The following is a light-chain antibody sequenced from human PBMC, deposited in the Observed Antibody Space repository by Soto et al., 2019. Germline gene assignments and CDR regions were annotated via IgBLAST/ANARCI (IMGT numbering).Light chain of an antibody. V-gene: IGKV3-11*01. CDR2: DAS. J-gene: IGKJ4*02. CDR1: QSVSSY. CDR3: QQRSNWPWP. Sequence: EIGISKSRATVSVSPGERATVRCSASQSVSSYLAWYQQKPGQAHRLLIYDASNRATGIPARFSGSGSGTDFTLTISSLQPEDFAVYYSQQRSNWPWPFGRGTKVDI.